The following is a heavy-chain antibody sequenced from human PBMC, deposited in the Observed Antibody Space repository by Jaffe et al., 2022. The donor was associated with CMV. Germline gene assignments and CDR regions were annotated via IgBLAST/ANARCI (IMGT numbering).Heavy chain of an antibody. D-gene: IGHD3-22*01. Sequence: EVQLVESGGGLVQPGGSLRLSCAASGFTVSSNYMSWVRQAPGKGLEWVSVIYSGGSTYYADSVKGRFTISRDNSKNTLYLQMNSLRAEDTAVYYCARGARHYDSSGYYYVGAFDIWGQGTMVTVSS. CDR3: ARGARHYDSSGYYYVGAFDI. V-gene: IGHV3-66*01. J-gene: IGHJ3*02. CDR2: IYSGGST. CDR1: GFTVSSNY.